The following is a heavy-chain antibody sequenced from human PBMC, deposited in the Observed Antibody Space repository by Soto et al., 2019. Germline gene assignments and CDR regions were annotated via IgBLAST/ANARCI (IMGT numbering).Heavy chain of an antibody. Sequence: PSETLSLTCTVSGDSISSYSWSWIRQPPGKGLEWIGYIYYSGSTNYNPSLKSRVTISVDTSKNQFSLKLSSVTAADTAVYYCARVWGYYFDYWGQGTLVTVSS. CDR2: IYYSGST. D-gene: IGHD3-10*01. CDR3: ARVWGYYFDY. CDR1: GDSISSYS. V-gene: IGHV4-59*01. J-gene: IGHJ4*02.